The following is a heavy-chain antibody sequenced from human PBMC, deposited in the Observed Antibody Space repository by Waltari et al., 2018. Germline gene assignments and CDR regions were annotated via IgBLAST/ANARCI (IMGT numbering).Heavy chain of an antibody. Sequence: EVQLVESGGGLVKPGGSLRLSCAASGFTFSSYSMTWVRQAPGQGLEWVSSMSSSSSYIYYADSVKGRFTISRDNAKNSLYLKMNSLRAEDTAVYYCARDSDYGGNSGGDFDYWGQGTLVTVSS. V-gene: IGHV3-21*01. CDR3: ARDSDYGGNSGGDFDY. CDR1: GFTFSSYS. J-gene: IGHJ4*02. CDR2: MSSSSSYI. D-gene: IGHD2-21*02.